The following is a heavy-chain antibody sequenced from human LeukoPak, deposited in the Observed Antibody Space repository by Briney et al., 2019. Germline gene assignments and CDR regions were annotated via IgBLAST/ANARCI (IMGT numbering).Heavy chain of an antibody. CDR3: ARGHQPPYYGMDV. Sequence: ASVKVSCKASGYTFTSYYMHWVRQAPGQGLEWMGRIIPIFGIANYAQKFQGRVTITADKSTSTAYMELSSLRSEDTAVFYCARGHQPPYYGMDVWGQGTTVTVSS. J-gene: IGHJ6*02. V-gene: IGHV1-69*04. CDR2: IIPIFGIA. CDR1: GYTFTSYY.